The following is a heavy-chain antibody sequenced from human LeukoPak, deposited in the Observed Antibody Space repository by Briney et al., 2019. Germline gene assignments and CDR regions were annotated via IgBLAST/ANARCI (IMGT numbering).Heavy chain of an antibody. CDR3: ARGDWGDNWFDP. V-gene: IGHV4-34*01. CDR2: INHSGST. J-gene: IGHJ5*02. Sequence: SETLSLTCAVYGGSFSGYYRSWIRQPPGKGLEWIGEINHSGSTNYNPSLKSRVTISVDTSKNQFSLKLSSVTAADTAVYYCARGDWGDNWFDPWGQGTLVTVSS. CDR1: GGSFSGYY. D-gene: IGHD3/OR15-3a*01.